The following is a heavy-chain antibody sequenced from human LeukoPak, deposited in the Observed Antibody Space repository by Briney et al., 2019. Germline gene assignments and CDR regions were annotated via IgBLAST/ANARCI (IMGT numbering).Heavy chain of an antibody. CDR3: ARGYYYDSSGYYSLLFDY. D-gene: IGHD3-22*01. J-gene: IGHJ4*02. CDR1: GFTFSSYG. Sequence: QPGRSLRLSCAASGFTFSSYGMHWVRQAPGKGLEWVAVIWYDGSNNYYADSVKGRFTISRDNSKNTLYLQMNSLRAEDTAVYYCARGYYYDSSGYYSLLFDYWGQGTLVTVSS. V-gene: IGHV3-33*01. CDR2: IWYDGSNN.